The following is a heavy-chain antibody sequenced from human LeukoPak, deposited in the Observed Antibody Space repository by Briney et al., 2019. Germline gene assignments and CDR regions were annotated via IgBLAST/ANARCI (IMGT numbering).Heavy chain of an antibody. CDR3: ARRGPGYCSGGRCFGWFDS. CDR2: IYHSGNT. Sequence: SQTLSLTCTVSGGSINSDYYWSWFRQSPGKGLEWIAYIYHSGNTYYNPCLKSRVTMSVDTSTNRFSLRLSYVTAADTAVYYCARRGPGYCSGGRCFGWFDSWGQGTLVTVSS. D-gene: IGHD2-15*01. J-gene: IGHJ5*01. V-gene: IGHV4-30-4*01. CDR1: GGSINSDYY.